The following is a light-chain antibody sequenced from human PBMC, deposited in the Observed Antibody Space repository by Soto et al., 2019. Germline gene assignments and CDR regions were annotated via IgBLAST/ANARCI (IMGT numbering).Light chain of an antibody. J-gene: IGKJ5*01. CDR3: QQSYSTPFT. V-gene: IGKV1-39*01. CDR1: QSISSY. CDR2: AAS. Sequence: DIQMTQSPSSLSASVGDRVTITFRASQSISSYLNWYQQKPGKAPKLLIYAASSLQSGVPSRFSGNGSGTDFTLTISSLQPEDFATYYCQQSYSTPFTFGQGTRLEIK.